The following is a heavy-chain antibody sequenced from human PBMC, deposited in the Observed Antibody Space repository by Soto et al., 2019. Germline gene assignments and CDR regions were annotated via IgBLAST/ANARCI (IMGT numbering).Heavy chain of an antibody. D-gene: IGHD2-15*01. CDR1: GFTFSSYG. CDR3: AKVFSPDIVVVVAAREINYGLYG. Sequence: PGGSLRLSCAASGFTFSSYGVHWVRHAPGKGLEWVAVISYDGSNKYYADSVEGRFTISRDNSKNTRYLQMSSLRAEDTAVYYCAKVFSPDIVVVVAAREINYGLYGWGQGTTVTVSS. J-gene: IGHJ6*02. CDR2: ISYDGSNK. V-gene: IGHV3-30*18.